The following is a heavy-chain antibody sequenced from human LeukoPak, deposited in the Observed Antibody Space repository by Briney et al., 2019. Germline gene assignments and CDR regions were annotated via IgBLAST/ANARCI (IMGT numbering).Heavy chain of an antibody. CDR1: GFTFSSYG. Sequence: PGRSLRLSCAASGFTFSSYGMHWVRQAPGKGLEWVAVIWYDGSNKYYADSVEGRFTISRDNSKNTLYLQMNGLRAEDTAVYYCARDKRRGTSCPDYWGQGTLVTVSS. CDR2: IWYDGSNK. V-gene: IGHV3-33*01. J-gene: IGHJ4*02. CDR3: ARDKRRGTSCPDY. D-gene: IGHD2-2*01.